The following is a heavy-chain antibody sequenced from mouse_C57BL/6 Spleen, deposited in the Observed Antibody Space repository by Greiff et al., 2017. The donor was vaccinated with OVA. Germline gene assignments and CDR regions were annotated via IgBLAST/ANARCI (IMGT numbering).Heavy chain of an antibody. D-gene: IGHD2-1*01. J-gene: IGHJ4*01. CDR3: AIYYGTNYYAMDY. Sequence: QVQLQQPGAELVKPGASVKLSYKASGYTFTSYWMHWVKQRPGQGLEWIGMIHPNSGSTNYNEKFKSKATLTVDKSTSTAYMRLSSLTSEDSAVYYCAIYYGTNYYAMDYWGQGTSVTVAS. CDR2: IHPNSGST. CDR1: GYTFTSYW. V-gene: IGHV1-64*01.